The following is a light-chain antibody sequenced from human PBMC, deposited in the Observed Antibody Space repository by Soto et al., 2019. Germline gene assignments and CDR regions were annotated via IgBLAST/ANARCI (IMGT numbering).Light chain of an antibody. CDR1: QSISNW. J-gene: IGKJ1*01. V-gene: IGKV1-5*01. Sequence: DIQMTQSPSTLSASVGDRVTITCRASQSISNWLAWYQQKPGKAPKFLIYDASSLEVGVPSRFSGSGSGTEFTHTISSLQPDDFATYYCQQYHSYSTFGQGTKVDIK. CDR2: DAS. CDR3: QQYHSYST.